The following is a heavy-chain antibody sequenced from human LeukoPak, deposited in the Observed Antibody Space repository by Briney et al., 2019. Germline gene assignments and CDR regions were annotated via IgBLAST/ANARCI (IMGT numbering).Heavy chain of an antibody. J-gene: IGHJ4*02. D-gene: IGHD5-18*01. CDR2: IYYNGDT. V-gene: IGHV4-61*01. CDR3: ARVLRAASWRSYDY. CDR1: GGSVSNSLYY. Sequence: SETLSLTCTVSGGSVSNSLYYWRWIRQPPGKGLEWIGYIYYNGDTNYNPSLKSRVIISIDTSSNQFSLRLNSMTAADTAVYYCARVLRAASWRSYDYWGQGSLVTVSS.